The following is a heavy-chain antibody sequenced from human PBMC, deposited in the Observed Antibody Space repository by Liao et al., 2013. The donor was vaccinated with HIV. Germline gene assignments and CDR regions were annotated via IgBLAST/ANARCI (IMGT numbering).Heavy chain of an antibody. V-gene: IGHV4-59*10. J-gene: IGHJ3*02. Sequence: QVQLQQWGAGLLKPSETLSLTCAVYGESLSGYHWTWIRQPPGKGLEWIGRIYTSGSTNYNPSLKSRVTMSVDTSKNQFSLKLSSVTAADTAVYYCARTPDTAMVYAPADIPWVDAFDIWGQGTMVTVSS. CDR3: ARTPDTAMVYAPADIPWVDAFDI. CDR1: GESLSGYH. CDR2: IYTSGST. D-gene: IGHD5-18*01.